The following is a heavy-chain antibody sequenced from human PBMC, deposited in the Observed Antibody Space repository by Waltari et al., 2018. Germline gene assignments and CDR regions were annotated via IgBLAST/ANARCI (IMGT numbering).Heavy chain of an antibody. Sequence: EVQLVESGGGLVKPGGSLRLSCAASGFTFSRYSMNWVRQAPGKGLEWVSSISSSSSYIYYADSVKGRFTISRDNAKNSLYLQMNSLRAEDTAVYYCARKVDSSGYYHDYWGQGTLVTVSS. D-gene: IGHD3-22*01. CDR2: ISSSSSYI. CDR1: GFTFSRYS. V-gene: IGHV3-21*01. CDR3: ARKVDSSGYYHDY. J-gene: IGHJ4*02.